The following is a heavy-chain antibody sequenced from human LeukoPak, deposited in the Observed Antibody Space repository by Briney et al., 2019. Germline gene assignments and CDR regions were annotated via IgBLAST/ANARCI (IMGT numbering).Heavy chain of an antibody. D-gene: IGHD3-10*01. CDR1: GFTFSDYY. CDR2: ISSSGSTI. Sequence: GGSLRLSCAASGFTFSDYYMSWIRQAPGKGLEWVSYISSSGSTIYYAGSVKGRFTISRDNAKNSLYLQMNSLRAEDTAVYYCARDKVRGVIDYWGQGTLVTVSS. V-gene: IGHV3-11*01. CDR3: ARDKVRGVIDY. J-gene: IGHJ4*02.